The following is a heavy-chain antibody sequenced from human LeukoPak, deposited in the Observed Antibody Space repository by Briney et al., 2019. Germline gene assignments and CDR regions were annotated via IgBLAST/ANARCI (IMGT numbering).Heavy chain of an antibody. Sequence: LSLTCTVSGGSISSYYWSWIRQPPGKGLEWVSYISSSGSTIYYADSVKGRFTISRDNSKNTVYLQMNSLRADDTAVYYCAKDQSYMDPWGQGTLVTVSS. J-gene: IGHJ5*02. V-gene: IGHV3-11*01. CDR2: ISSSGSTI. CDR3: AKDQSYMDP. CDR1: GGSISSYY. D-gene: IGHD3-10*01.